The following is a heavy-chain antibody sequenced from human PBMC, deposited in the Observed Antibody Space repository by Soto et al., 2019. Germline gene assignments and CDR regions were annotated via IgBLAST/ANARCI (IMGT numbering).Heavy chain of an antibody. CDR2: ISYDGSDQ. CDR3: ARVVIRGLMRRGAYFDY. V-gene: IGHV3-30*03. D-gene: IGHD3-10*01. J-gene: IGHJ4*02. CDR1: GFTVSSYA. Sequence: QVQLVESGGGVVQPGRSLRLSCVASGFTVSSYAMHWVRQAPGKGLEWVAVISYDGSDQYYADSVKGRFTISRDNSKNTLYLQMNSLRAEDTAVYYCARVVIRGLMRRGAYFDYCGQGTLVTVSS.